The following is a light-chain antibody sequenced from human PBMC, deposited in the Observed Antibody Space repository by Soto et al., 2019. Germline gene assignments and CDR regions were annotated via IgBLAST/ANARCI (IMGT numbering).Light chain of an antibody. CDR2: GAS. CDR3: QLYGRSPTWT. Sequence: EIVLTQSPGTLSLSPGERATLSCRASQNIISDYLAWDQQKPGQSPILLIYGASSRAIGIPDRFSGSGYGTDFTLTIYRLEPEDFAVYYCQLYGRSPTWTFGQGTKVDIK. V-gene: IGKV3-20*01. J-gene: IGKJ1*01. CDR1: QNIISDY.